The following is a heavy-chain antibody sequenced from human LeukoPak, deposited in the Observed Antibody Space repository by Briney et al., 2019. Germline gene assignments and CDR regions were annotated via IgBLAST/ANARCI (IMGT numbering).Heavy chain of an antibody. Sequence: PGGSLRLSCAASGFTFSSYSMNWVRQAPGKGLEWVSYISSSSSTIYYADSVKGRFTISRDNAKNSLYLQMNSLTVEDTAVYYCASHSSWRFEYWGQGTLVTVSS. CDR1: GFTFSSYS. CDR2: ISSSSSTI. J-gene: IGHJ4*02. CDR3: ASHSSWRFEY. V-gene: IGHV3-48*04. D-gene: IGHD6-13*01.